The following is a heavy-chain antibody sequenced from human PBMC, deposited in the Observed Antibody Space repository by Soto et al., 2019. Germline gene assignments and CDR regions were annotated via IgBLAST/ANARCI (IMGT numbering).Heavy chain of an antibody. Sequence: EVQLVESGGGLVQPGGSLRLSCAASGFTVSSNYMSWVRQAPGKGLEWVSVIYSGGSTYYADSVKGRFTISRDNSKNTLYLQMNSLRAEDKAVYYCAAGSYGDYLFDYWGQGTLVTVSS. CDR2: IYSGGST. J-gene: IGHJ4*02. CDR1: GFTVSSNY. D-gene: IGHD4-17*01. CDR3: AAGSYGDYLFDY. V-gene: IGHV3-66*01.